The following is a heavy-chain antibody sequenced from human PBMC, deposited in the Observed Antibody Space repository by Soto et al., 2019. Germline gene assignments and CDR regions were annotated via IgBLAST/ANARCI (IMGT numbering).Heavy chain of an antibody. Sequence: QVQLVESGGGVVQPGRSLRLSCAASGFTFSSYGMHWVRQAPGKGLEWVAVIWYDGSNKYYADSVKGRFTISRDNSKNTLYLQMNSLRAEDTAVYYCSSSPRRSSSWYVDYYYGMDVWGQRTPVTVSS. CDR3: SSSPRRSSSWYVDYYYGMDV. J-gene: IGHJ6*02. D-gene: IGHD6-13*01. CDR1: GFTFSSYG. CDR2: IWYDGSNK. V-gene: IGHV3-33*01.